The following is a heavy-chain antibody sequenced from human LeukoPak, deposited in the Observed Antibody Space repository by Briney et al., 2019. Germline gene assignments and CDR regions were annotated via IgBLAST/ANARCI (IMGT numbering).Heavy chain of an antibody. CDR3: ARDPMGFTMVRGVPLGY. Sequence: SETLSLTCAVYGGSFSGYYWSWIRQPPGKGLEWIGEINHSGSTNYNPSLKSRVTISVDTSKNQFSLKLSSVTAADTAVYYCARDPMGFTMVRGVPLGYWGQGTLVTVSS. CDR1: GGSFSGYY. CDR2: INHSGST. V-gene: IGHV4-34*01. J-gene: IGHJ4*02. D-gene: IGHD3-10*01.